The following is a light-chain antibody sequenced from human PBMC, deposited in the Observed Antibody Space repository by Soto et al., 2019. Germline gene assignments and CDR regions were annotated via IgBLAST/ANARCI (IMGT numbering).Light chain of an antibody. CDR3: QQANSFPHT. CDR1: QSVSSN. V-gene: IGKV3-15*01. Sequence: ETVMTQSPATLSVSPGERPTLSCRASQSVSSNLAWYQQKPGQAPRLLIYDASTRATGIPARFSGSGSGTEFTLTISSLQSEDFATYYCQQANSFPHTFGQGTKLEIK. J-gene: IGKJ2*01. CDR2: DAS.